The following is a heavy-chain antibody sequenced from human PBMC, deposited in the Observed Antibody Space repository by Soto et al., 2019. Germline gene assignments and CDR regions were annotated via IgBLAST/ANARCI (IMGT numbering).Heavy chain of an antibody. Sequence: ASVKVSCKASGYTFTTYYMHWLRQAPGQGPEWMGIIDPGGGSTSYAQKFQGRVTMTKDTSTSTVYVDLSSLRSEDTAVYYCARAHPRTFYYYGMDVWGQGTTVTVSS. CDR2: IDPGGGST. CDR1: GYTFTTYY. J-gene: IGHJ6*02. CDR3: ARAHPRTFYYYGMDV. V-gene: IGHV1-46*01. D-gene: IGHD1-26*01.